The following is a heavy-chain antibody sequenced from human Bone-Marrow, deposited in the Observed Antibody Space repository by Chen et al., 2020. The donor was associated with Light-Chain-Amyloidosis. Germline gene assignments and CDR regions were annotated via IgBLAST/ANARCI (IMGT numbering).Heavy chain of an antibody. D-gene: IGHD5-18*01. CDR1: GGSISSYY. CDR2: IYYSGST. Sequence: VQRQESGPGLVKLTETLSLTCTVSGGSISSYYWSWIRQPPGKGLEWIGYIYYSGSTNYHPSLKSRVTISVDTSKNQFSLKLSSVTAADTAVYYCARDNSQNFDYWGQGTLVTVSS. V-gene: IGHV4-59*01. J-gene: IGHJ4*02. CDR3: ARDNSQNFDY.